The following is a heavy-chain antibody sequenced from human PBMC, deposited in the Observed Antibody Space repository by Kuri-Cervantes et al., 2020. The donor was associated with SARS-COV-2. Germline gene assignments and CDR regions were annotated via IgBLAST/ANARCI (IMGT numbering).Heavy chain of an antibody. CDR3: ARELMPYGGNSIDS. Sequence: ASVKVSCKASGYTFTGYYIHWVRHAPGQGLEWMGWINPNTGGPNYAQKFQGRVTMTRDTSTSTAYVELSGLTSDDTAVYYCARELMPYGGNSIDSWGQGTLVTVSS. V-gene: IGHV1-2*02. D-gene: IGHD4-23*01. J-gene: IGHJ4*02. CDR1: GYTFTGYY. CDR2: INPNTGGP.